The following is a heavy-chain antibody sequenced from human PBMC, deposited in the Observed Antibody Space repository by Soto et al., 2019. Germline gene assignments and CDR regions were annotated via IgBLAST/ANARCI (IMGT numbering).Heavy chain of an antibody. J-gene: IGHJ4*02. V-gene: IGHV1-3*01. Sequence: ASVKVSCKASGYTFTSYAMHWVRQAPGQRLEWMGWINAGNGNTKYSQKFQGRVTITRDTSASTAYMELSSLRSEDTAVYYCARARATVVTRLDYWGKGTLVSVSS. CDR3: ARARATVVTRLDY. CDR2: INAGNGNT. CDR1: GYTFTSYA. D-gene: IGHD4-17*01.